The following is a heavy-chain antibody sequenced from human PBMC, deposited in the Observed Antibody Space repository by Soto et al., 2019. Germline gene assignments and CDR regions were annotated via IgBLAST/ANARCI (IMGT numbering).Heavy chain of an antibody. CDR2: ISYDGSNK. Sequence: QVQLVESGGGVVQPGRSLRLSCAASGFTFSSYGMHWVRQAPGKGLEWVAVISYDGSNKYYADSVKGRFTISRDKSKNTLYLQMNSLRAEDTAVYYCAKLDSYWGQGTLVTVSS. V-gene: IGHV3-30*18. CDR1: GFTFSSYG. J-gene: IGHJ4*02. CDR3: AKLDSY.